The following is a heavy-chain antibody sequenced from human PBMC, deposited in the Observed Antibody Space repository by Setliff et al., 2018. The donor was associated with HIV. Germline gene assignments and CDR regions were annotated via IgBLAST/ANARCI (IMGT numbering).Heavy chain of an antibody. D-gene: IGHD3-22*01. J-gene: IGHJ3*02. CDR3: AREDYYDSSGYAFDI. Sequence: SETLSLTCTVSGVSINTINYYWGWIRQPPGKGLEWIGRIYISGSTNYNPSLESRVTISLDTSKNQFSLKLSSVTAADTAVYYCAREDYYDSSGYAFDIWGQGTMVTVSS. CDR1: GVSINTINYY. V-gene: IGHV4-39*07. CDR2: IYISGST.